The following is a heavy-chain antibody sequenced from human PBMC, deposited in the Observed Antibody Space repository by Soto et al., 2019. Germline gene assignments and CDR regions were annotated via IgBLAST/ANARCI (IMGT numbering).Heavy chain of an antibody. V-gene: IGHV3-7*04. J-gene: IGHJ6*02. CDR3: ARFYYDSSGYLPSPYYYYYGMDV. CDR2: IKQDGSEK. D-gene: IGHD3-22*01. Sequence: GGFLSLSCAASGFPFSSYWMSWVRQAPGEGLEWVANIKQDGSEKYYVDSVKGRFTISRDNAKNSLYLQMNSLRAEDTAVYYCARFYYDSSGYLPSPYYYYYGMDVWGQGTTVTVSS. CDR1: GFPFSSYW.